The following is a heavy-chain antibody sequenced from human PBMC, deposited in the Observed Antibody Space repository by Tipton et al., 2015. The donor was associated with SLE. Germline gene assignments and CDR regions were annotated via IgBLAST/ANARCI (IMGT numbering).Heavy chain of an antibody. CDR2: ISSSSIYI. D-gene: IGHD4/OR15-4a*01. CDR3: ARGGYGGNPDAFDI. J-gene: IGHJ3*02. V-gene: IGHV3-21*01. Sequence: GSLRLSCAASGFSFSSYSINWVRQAPGKGLEWVSSISSSSIYIDYADSVKGRFTISRDNAKNSLYLQVISLRAEDTAVYYCARGGYGGNPDAFDIWGQGTMVTVSS. CDR1: GFSFSSYS.